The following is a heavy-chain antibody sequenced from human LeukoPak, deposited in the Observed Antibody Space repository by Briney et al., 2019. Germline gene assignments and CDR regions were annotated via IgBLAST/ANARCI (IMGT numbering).Heavy chain of an antibody. Sequence: AASVKVSCKASGYTFTSSDINWVRQATGQGLEWMGWMNPNSGNAGYAQKFQGRVTVTRRTSMSTVYMELSSLRSEDTAVYYCARAIRVVRATSNYYYYYMDVWGKGTTVTVSS. CDR2: MNPNSGNA. D-gene: IGHD3-10*01. V-gene: IGHV1-8*03. J-gene: IGHJ6*03. CDR3: ARAIRVVRATSNYYYYYMDV. CDR1: GYTFTSSD.